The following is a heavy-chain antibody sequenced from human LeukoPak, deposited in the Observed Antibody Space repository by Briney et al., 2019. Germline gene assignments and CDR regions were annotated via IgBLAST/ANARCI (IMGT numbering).Heavy chain of an antibody. V-gene: IGHV1-3*03. CDR2: INAGNGNT. CDR1: GYTFTSYA. D-gene: IGHD3-22*01. CDR3: ARLCGNYYDSSGYYGRGRDTPNRDNWFDP. J-gene: IGHJ5*02. Sequence: GASVKVSCKASGYTFTSYAMHWVRQAPGQRLEWMGWINAGNGNTKYSQEFQGRVTMTRDMSTSTVYMELSSLRSEDTAVYYCARLCGNYYDSSGYYGRGRDTPNRDNWFDPWGQGTLVTVSS.